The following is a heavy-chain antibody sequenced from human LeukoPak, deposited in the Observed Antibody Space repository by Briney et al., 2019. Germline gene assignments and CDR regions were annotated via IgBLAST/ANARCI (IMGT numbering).Heavy chain of an antibody. CDR2: INSDGSTT. V-gene: IGHV3-74*01. J-gene: IGHJ4*02. CDR1: GFSFSSNW. D-gene: IGHD1-26*01. CDR3: ARDGLGATPFDY. Sequence: PGGSLRLSCAAPGFSFSSNWMHWVRQAPGKGLVWVARINSDGSTTNYADSVKGRFTISRDNAKNTLYLQMNSLRAEDTAVYYCARDGLGATPFDYWGQGTLVTVSS.